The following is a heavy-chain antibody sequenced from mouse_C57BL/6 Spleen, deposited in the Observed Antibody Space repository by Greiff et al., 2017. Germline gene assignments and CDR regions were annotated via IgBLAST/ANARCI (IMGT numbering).Heavy chain of an antibody. CDR1: GYTFTSYW. CDR3: ARGPGSSYDWFAY. J-gene: IGHJ3*01. D-gene: IGHD1-1*01. Sequence: QVQLQQPGAELVRPGTSVKLSCKASGYTFTSYWMHWVKQRPGQGLEWIGVIDPSDSYTNYNQKFKGKSTLTVDKSSSTAYMQLSSLTSEDSAVYYCARGPGSSYDWFAYWGQGTLVTVSA. V-gene: IGHV1-59*01. CDR2: IDPSDSYT.